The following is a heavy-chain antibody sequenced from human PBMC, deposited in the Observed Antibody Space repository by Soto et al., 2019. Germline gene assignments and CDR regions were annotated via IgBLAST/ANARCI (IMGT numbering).Heavy chain of an antibody. CDR1: GASFISSY. D-gene: IGHD4-17*01. J-gene: IGHJ4*02. V-gene: IGHV4-59*01. Sequence: SETLSLTCTVSGASFISSYWSWIRQPPGKGLEWIGYIYYSGSTNYNPSLKSRVTISVDTSKNQFSLKLSSVTAADTAVYYCARGLRHFDYWGQGTLVTVSS. CDR3: ARGLRHFDY. CDR2: IYYSGST.